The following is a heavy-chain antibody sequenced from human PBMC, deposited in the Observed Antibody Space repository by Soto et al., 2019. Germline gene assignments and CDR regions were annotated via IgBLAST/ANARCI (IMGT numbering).Heavy chain of an antibody. J-gene: IGHJ6*03. V-gene: IGHV1-69*05. CDR2: IIPIFGTA. CDR3: ARNSGYDYSYYYNSTDV. CDR1: GGTFSSYA. Sequence: GASVKVSCKASGGTFSSYAISWVRQAPGQGLEWMGGIIPIFGTANYAQKFQGRVTITRDTSASTAYMELSSLRSEDTAVYYCARNSGYDYSYYYNSTDVWDKGPTVTGSS. D-gene: IGHD5-12*01.